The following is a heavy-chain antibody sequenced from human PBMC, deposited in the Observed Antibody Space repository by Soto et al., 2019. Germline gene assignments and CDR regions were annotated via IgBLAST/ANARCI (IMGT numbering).Heavy chain of an antibody. CDR1: GCTFSSYA. CDR3: AKDLLSGIVVVITPDY. Sequence: GGSLRLSCAASGCTFSSYAMSWVRQAPGKGLEWVSAISGSGGSTYYADSVKGRFTISRDNSKNTLYLQMNSLRAEDTAVYYCAKDLLSGIVVVITPDYWGQGTLVTVSS. CDR2: ISGSGGST. D-gene: IGHD3-22*01. V-gene: IGHV3-23*01. J-gene: IGHJ4*02.